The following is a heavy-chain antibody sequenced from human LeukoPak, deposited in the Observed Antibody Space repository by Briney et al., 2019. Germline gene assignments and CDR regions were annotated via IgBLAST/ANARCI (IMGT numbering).Heavy chain of an antibody. CDR2: ISSSSSTI. CDR1: GFTFSSYS. Sequence: GGSLRLSCAASGFTFSSYSMNWVRQAPGKGLEWVSYISSSSSTIYYADSVKGRFTTSRDNVKNSLYLQMNSLRAEDTAVYYCARDGFYGMDVWGQGTTVTVSS. V-gene: IGHV3-48*01. CDR3: ARDGFYGMDV. J-gene: IGHJ6*02. D-gene: IGHD2-2*03.